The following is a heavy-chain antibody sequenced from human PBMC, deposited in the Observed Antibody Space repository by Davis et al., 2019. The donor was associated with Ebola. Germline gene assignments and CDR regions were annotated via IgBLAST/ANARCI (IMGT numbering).Heavy chain of an antibody. CDR1: GFTFSGSA. D-gene: IGHD1-26*01. Sequence: GESLKISCAASGFTFSGSAMHWVRQASGKGLEWVGRIRSKANSYATAYAASVKGRFTISRDDSKNTAYLQMNSLKTEDTAVYYCTTTTTHCDYWGQGTLVTVSS. J-gene: IGHJ4*02. V-gene: IGHV3-73*01. CDR2: IRSKANSYAT. CDR3: TTTTTHCDY.